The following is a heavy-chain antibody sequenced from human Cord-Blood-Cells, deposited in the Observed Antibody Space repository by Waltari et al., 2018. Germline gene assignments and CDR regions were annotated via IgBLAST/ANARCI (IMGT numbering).Heavy chain of an antibody. CDR1: GGSFSGYY. D-gene: IGHD3-3*01. Sequence: QVQLQQWGAGLLKPSETLSLLCAVYGGSFSGYYWSWIRQPPGKGLEWIGEINHSGSTNYNPSLKSRVTISVDTSKNQFSLKLSSVTAADTAVYYCARATIFGVVINAFDIWGQGTMVTVSS. V-gene: IGHV4-34*01. CDR3: ARATIFGVVINAFDI. CDR2: INHSGST. J-gene: IGHJ3*02.